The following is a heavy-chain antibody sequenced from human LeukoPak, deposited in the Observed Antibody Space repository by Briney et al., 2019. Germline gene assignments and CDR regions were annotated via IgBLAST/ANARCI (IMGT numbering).Heavy chain of an antibody. V-gene: IGHV3-21*01. CDR2: VSSGGYV. CDR3: ARELSEAAPL. D-gene: IGHD3-16*02. CDR1: GFTYSRYT. Sequence: PGGSLTLSRETSGFTYSRYTMSWVRQPPGKGLEWVPSVSSGGYVYYGESLKGRLTVSRDNAGNSLSLQMNSLRAENTSIYYCARELSEAAPLWGQGTLVTVSS. J-gene: IGHJ4*02.